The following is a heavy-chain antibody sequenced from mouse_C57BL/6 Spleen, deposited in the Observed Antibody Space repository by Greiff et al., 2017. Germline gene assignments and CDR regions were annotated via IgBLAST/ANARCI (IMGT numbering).Heavy chain of an antibody. Sequence: VQLQQSGAELVRPGASVTLSCKASGYTFTDYEMHWVKQTPVHGLEWIGAIDPETGGTAYNQKFKGKAILTADKSSSTAYMELRSLTSEDSAVYYCTRNSNYGDPYYFDYWGQGTTLTVSS. CDR3: TRNSNYGDPYYFDY. D-gene: IGHD2-5*01. CDR2: IDPETGGT. V-gene: IGHV1-15*01. CDR1: GYTFTDYE. J-gene: IGHJ2*01.